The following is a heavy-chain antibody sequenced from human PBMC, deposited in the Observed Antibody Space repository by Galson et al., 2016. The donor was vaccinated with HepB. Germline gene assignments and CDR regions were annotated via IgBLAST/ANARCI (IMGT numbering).Heavy chain of an antibody. V-gene: IGHV3-23*01. D-gene: IGHD2-15*01. CDR1: GFTFTRYT. CDR2: IDGTGGTI. CDR3: ATGRPCSGVTCYGLEY. J-gene: IGHJ4*02. Sequence: SLRLSCAASGFTFTRYTMHWVRQAPGKGLEWISDIDGTGGTINYADSVMARFSIFRDNSKNTLHLQMNSLRAEDTALYYCATGRPCSGVTCYGLEYWGQGTLVIVSS.